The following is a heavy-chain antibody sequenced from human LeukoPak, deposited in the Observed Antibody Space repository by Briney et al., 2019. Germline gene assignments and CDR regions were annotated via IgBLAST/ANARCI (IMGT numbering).Heavy chain of an antibody. D-gene: IGHD6-19*01. CDR1: GGSISSADYY. CDR2: IYYGGST. V-gene: IGHV4-30-4*01. Sequence: PSQTLSLTCTVSGGSISSADYYWSWIRQSPGKGLEWIGYIYYGGSTHYNPSLKSRLTISIDTAKNQFSLKLSSVTAADTAVYYCARDPGIAVAGRRAYYYYYGMDVWGQGTTVTVSS. CDR3: ARDPGIAVAGRRAYYYYYGMDV. J-gene: IGHJ6*02.